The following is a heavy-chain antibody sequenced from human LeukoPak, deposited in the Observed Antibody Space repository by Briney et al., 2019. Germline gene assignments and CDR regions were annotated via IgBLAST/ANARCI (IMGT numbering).Heavy chain of an antibody. Sequence: SETLSLTCTVSGGSISSGDYYWSWIRQPPGKGLEWIGYICYSGSTYYNPSLKSRVTISVDTSKNQFSLKLRSVTAADTAVYYCASHSGSYSYFQHWGQGTLVTVSS. CDR2: ICYSGST. V-gene: IGHV4-30-4*08. D-gene: IGHD1-26*01. CDR3: ASHSGSYSYFQH. CDR1: GGSISSGDYY. J-gene: IGHJ1*01.